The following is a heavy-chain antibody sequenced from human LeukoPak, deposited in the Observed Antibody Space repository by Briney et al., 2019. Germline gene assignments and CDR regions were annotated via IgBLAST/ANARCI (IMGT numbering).Heavy chain of an antibody. CDR1: GGSISSGGYS. V-gene: IGHV4-30-2*01. CDR3: ARQGAPIDY. CDR2: IYHSGST. Sequence: PSETLSLTCAVSGGSISSGGYSWRWIRQPPGKGLEWIGYIYHSGSTYYNPSLKSRVTISVDTSKNQFSLKLSSVTAADTAVYYCARQGAPIDYWGQGTLVTVSS. J-gene: IGHJ4*02.